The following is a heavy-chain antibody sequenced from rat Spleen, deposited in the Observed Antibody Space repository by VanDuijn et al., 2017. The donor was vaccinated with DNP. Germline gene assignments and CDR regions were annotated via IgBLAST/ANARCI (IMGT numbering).Heavy chain of an antibody. D-gene: IGHD4-3*01. CDR3: AKNSGYYFDY. V-gene: IGHV5-22*01. J-gene: IGHJ2*01. CDR2: ISYDGSST. CDR1: GFTVSDYY. Sequence: EVQLVESGGGLVQPGRSLKLSCAASGFTVSDYYMAWIRQAPKKGLEWVASISYDGSSTYYPDSVKGRFTISRDNAKSSLYLQMNSLKSEDTATYYCAKNSGYYFDYWGQGVMVTVSS.